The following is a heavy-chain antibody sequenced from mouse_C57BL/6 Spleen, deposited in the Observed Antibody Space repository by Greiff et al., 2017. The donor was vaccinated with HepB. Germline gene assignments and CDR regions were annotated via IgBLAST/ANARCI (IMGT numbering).Heavy chain of an antibody. Sequence: QVQLQQSGAELVRPGASVTLSCKASGYTFNDYEMHWVKQTPVHGLEWIGAIDPETGGTAYNQKFKGKAILTADNSSSTAYMELRSLTSEDSAVYYCTNYGRGDYWGQGTSVTVSS. V-gene: IGHV1-15*01. D-gene: IGHD1-1*01. CDR1: GYTFNDYE. CDR3: TNYGRGDY. J-gene: IGHJ4*01. CDR2: IDPETGGT.